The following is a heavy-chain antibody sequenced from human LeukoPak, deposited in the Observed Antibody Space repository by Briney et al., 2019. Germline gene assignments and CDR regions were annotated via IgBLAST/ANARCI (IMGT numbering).Heavy chain of an antibody. D-gene: IGHD1-1*01. J-gene: IGHJ4*02. V-gene: IGHV1-2*06. Sequence: GASVKVSCKTSVYTFISYYMHWVRQAPGQGLEWMGPINPSNGITTYAQKFQGRVTMTRDTSSTTAYMELSGLRSDDTAIYHCARGQLQKTAYWGQGTLVTVSS. CDR3: ARGQLQKTAY. CDR2: INPSNGIT. CDR1: VYTFISYY.